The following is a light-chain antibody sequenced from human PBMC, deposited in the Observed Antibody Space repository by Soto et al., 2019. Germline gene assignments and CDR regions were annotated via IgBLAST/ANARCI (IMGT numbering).Light chain of an antibody. CDR3: QQYHSFPLT. CDR2: KAS. CDR1: QSISSW. Sequence: DFQMTQSPSTLSASVGDRVTITCRASQSISSWLAWYQQKPGKAPRLLIYKASSLESGVPSRFSGSGSGTEFNLTISGLQPDDFATYYCQQYHSFPLTFGGGTKVEIK. J-gene: IGKJ4*01. V-gene: IGKV1-5*03.